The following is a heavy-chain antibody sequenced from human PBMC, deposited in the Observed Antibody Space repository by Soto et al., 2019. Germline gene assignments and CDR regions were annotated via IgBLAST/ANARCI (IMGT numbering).Heavy chain of an antibody. V-gene: IGHV1-3*01. J-gene: IGHJ6*02. Sequence: ASVKVSCKASGYTFTSYAMHWVRQAPGQRLEWMGWINAGNGNTKYSQKFQGRVTITRDTSASTAYMELSSLRSEDTAVYYCARDRIVLSAAAGNSHFYRMDFWGQGTTVTVSS. D-gene: IGHD6-13*01. CDR2: INAGNGNT. CDR1: GYTFTSYA. CDR3: ARDRIVLSAAAGNSHFYRMDF.